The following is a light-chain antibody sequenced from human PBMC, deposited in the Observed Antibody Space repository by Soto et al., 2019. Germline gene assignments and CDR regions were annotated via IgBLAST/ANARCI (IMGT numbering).Light chain of an antibody. CDR1: QSVSVY. V-gene: IGKV3-20*01. CDR3: QQYGSIPWT. Sequence: EIVLTQSPATLSLSPGERATLSCRASQSVSVYLDWYQQKPGQAPRLLIYGASTRATGTPDRFSGSGSGTDFTLTISRLEPEDFAVYFCQQYGSIPWTFGQGTKVDIK. CDR2: GAS. J-gene: IGKJ1*01.